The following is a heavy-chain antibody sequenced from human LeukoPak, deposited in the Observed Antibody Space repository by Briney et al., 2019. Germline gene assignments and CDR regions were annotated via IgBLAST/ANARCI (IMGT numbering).Heavy chain of an antibody. CDR2: INHSGST. Sequence: SSETLSLTCAVYGGSFSGCYWIWIRQPPGKGLEWIGEINHSGSTNYNPSLKSRVTISVDTSKNQFSLKKSSVTAADTAVYYCARASVLSTVAIYCHYWGQGTLVTVSS. CDR1: GGSFSGCY. CDR3: ARASVLSTVAIYCHY. V-gene: IGHV4-34*01. J-gene: IGHJ4*02. D-gene: IGHD4-23*01.